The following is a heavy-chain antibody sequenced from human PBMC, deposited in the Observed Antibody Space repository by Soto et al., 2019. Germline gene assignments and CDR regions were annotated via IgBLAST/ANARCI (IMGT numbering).Heavy chain of an antibody. V-gene: IGHV4-31*02. D-gene: IGHD5-18*01. Sequence: SETLSLTCSVSGASVSSGGYFWTWIRQLPGKGLEWIGYIYYSGSTYYNPSLKSRVTISVDTSKNQFSLKLSSVTAADTAVYYCARDPARYSYGPFRIKTPEYGMDVWGQGTTVTVSS. CDR1: GASVSSGGYF. J-gene: IGHJ6*02. CDR2: IYYSGST. CDR3: ARDPARYSYGPFRIKTPEYGMDV.